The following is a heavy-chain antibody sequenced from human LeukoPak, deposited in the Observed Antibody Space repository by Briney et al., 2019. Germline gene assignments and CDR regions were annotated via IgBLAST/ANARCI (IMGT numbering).Heavy chain of an antibody. CDR3: DHRRTYYASSGAFDN. CDR2: IYWDDDK. CDR1: GFSLSTSGVG. V-gene: IGHV2-5*02. Sequence: SGPTLVKPTPPPTLTCTFSGFSLSTSGVGVGWIRQPPGKALERLALIYWDDDKRYSPSLKSRLTITKDTSKNQVVPTMTIMNPVENDSAECDHRRTYYASSGAFDNWGQGTMVTVSS. D-gene: IGHD3-22*01. J-gene: IGHJ3*02.